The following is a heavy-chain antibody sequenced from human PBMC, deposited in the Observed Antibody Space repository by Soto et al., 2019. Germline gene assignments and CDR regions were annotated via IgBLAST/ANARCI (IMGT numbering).Heavy chain of an antibody. D-gene: IGHD3-9*01. J-gene: IGHJ4*02. CDR3: ARGYYDILTGYYPPDY. CDR2: MNPNSGNT. CDR1: GYTFTSYD. Sequence: QVQLVQSGAEVKKPGASVKVSCKASGYTFTSYDINWGRQATGQGLEWMGWMNPNSGNTGYAQKFQGRVTMTRNTSISTAYMELSSLRSEDTAVYYCARGYYDILTGYYPPDYWGQGTLVTVSS. V-gene: IGHV1-8*01.